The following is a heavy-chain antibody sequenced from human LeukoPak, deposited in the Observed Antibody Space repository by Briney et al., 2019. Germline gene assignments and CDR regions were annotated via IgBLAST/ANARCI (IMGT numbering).Heavy chain of an antibody. J-gene: IGHJ4*02. V-gene: IGHV4-31*03. CDR3: ARIQQWLGFDS. CDR2: ISYSGSS. CDR1: GASVISGGYY. D-gene: IGHD6-19*01. Sequence: PSETLSLTCTVSGASVISGGYYGSWLRQHPGKGLEWIGYISYSGSSYYNPSLKSRLTISLDTSKNQFSLKLTSMTAADTAVYFCARIQQWLGFDSWGQGTLVTVSS.